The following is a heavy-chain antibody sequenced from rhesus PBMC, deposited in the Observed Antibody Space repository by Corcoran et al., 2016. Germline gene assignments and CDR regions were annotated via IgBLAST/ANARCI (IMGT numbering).Heavy chain of an antibody. Sequence: QVQLQESGPGLVKPSETLSLTCAVSGGSISDDYYWSWIRQPPGKGLEWIGYIYGIGGGTNYNPSLKNRVTISIDTSKNQFSLKLSSVTAADTAVYYCASFFLVDYWGQGVLVTVSS. CDR1: GGSISDDYY. CDR2: IYGIGGGT. J-gene: IGHJ4*01. CDR3: ASFFLVDY. V-gene: IGHV4-106*01. D-gene: IGHD3-3*01.